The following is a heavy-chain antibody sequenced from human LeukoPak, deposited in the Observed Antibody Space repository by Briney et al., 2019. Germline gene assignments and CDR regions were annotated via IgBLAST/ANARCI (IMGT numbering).Heavy chain of an antibody. CDR3: AKADDFWSGYPDY. CDR2: ISGSGGST. J-gene: IGHJ4*02. Sequence: GGSLRLSCAASGFTFSSYAMSWVRQAPGKGLEWVSAISGSGGSTYYADSVKGRFTISRDNSKNTLYLQMNSLRAEATAVYYCAKADDFWSGYPDYWGQGTLVTVSS. D-gene: IGHD3-3*01. CDR1: GFTFSSYA. V-gene: IGHV3-23*01.